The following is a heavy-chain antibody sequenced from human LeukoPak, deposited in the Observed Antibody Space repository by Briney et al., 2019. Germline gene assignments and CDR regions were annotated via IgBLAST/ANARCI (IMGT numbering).Heavy chain of an antibody. CDR2: ISGRGDKT. D-gene: IGHD2-15*01. V-gene: IGHV3-23*01. CDR3: AKDTSAWWYHRAYMDV. Sequence: GGSLRLSCAASGFTFSNYAMSWVRQAPGRGLEWVSAISGRGDKTYHADSVRGRFTISRDNSRNTLSLQVNSLRAEDTAVYYCAKDTSAWWYHRAYMDVWGKGTTVTVSS. CDR1: GFTFSNYA. J-gene: IGHJ6*03.